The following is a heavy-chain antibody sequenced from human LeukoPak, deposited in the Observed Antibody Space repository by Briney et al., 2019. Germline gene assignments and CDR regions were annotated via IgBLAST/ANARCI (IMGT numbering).Heavy chain of an antibody. J-gene: IGHJ2*01. CDR2: IYYSGST. CDR3: AREGGHCSGGSCYSYFGYFDL. D-gene: IGHD2-15*01. V-gene: IGHV4-59*01. Sequence: SETLSLTCTVSGGSISSYYWSWIRQPPGKGLEWIGYIYYSGSTNYNPSLKSRVTISVDTSKNQFSLKLSSVTAADTAVYYCAREGGHCSGGSCYSYFGYFDLWGRGTLVTVSS. CDR1: GGSISSYY.